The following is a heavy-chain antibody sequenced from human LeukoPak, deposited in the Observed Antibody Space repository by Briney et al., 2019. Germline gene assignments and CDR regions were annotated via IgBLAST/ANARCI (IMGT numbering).Heavy chain of an antibody. CDR1: GFTFTRYW. CDR2: INNDGTDR. J-gene: IGHJ4*02. Sequence: GGSLRLSCAGSGFTFTRYWMHWVRQAPGEGLVWVSRINNDGTDRSHADSVKGRFSISRDNARNTVYLQMNSLRAEDTAVYYCARGGEYSGPIGADYWGRGTLVTVSS. D-gene: IGHD5-12*01. CDR3: ARGGEYSGPIGADY. V-gene: IGHV3-74*01.